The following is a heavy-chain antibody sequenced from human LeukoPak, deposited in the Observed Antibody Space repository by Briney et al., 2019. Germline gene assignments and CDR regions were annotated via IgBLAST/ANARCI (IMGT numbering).Heavy chain of an antibody. Sequence: RGASVKVSCKASGYTFTSHDINWVRQATGQGLEWMGWMNPNSGSTGYAQQFQGRVTLTRNTSISTAYMELSSLRSEDTAVYFCARGLGWLYYYYMDVWGKGTTVTVSS. D-gene: IGHD5-12*01. CDR2: MNPNSGST. V-gene: IGHV1-8*03. J-gene: IGHJ6*03. CDR1: GYTFTSHD. CDR3: ARGLGWLYYYYMDV.